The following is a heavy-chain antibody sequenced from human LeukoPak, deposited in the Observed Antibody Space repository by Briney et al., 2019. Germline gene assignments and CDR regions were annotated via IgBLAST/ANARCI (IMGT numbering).Heavy chain of an antibody. D-gene: IGHD3-10*01. CDR3: ARDRPGLWFGESHFGAFDI. J-gene: IGHJ3*02. CDR2: IKQDGSEK. V-gene: IGHV3-7*01. CDR1: GFTFSSYW. Sequence: PGGSLRLSCAASGFTFSSYWMSWVRQAPGKGLEWVANIKQDGSEKYYVDSVKGRFTISRDNAKNSLYLQMNSLRAEDTAVYYCARDRPGLWFGESHFGAFDIWGQGTMVTVSS.